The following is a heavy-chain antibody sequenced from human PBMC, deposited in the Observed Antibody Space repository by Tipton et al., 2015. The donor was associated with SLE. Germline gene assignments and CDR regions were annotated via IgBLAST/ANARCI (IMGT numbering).Heavy chain of an antibody. CDR3: ARETTSGAFDI. J-gene: IGHJ3*02. V-gene: IGHV3-30*04. D-gene: IGHD4-11*01. CDR1: GFTFSSYA. Sequence: SLRLSCAASGFTFSSYAMHWVRQAPGKGLEWVALISYDGSKKYYADSVKGRFTISRDNSKNTLYLQMSSLTAEDTAMYFCARETTSGAFDIWGQGTLVTVSS. CDR2: ISYDGSKK.